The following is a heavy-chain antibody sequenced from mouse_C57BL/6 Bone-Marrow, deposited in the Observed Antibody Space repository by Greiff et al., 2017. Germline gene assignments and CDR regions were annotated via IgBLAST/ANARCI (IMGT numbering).Heavy chain of an antibody. J-gene: IGHJ2*01. CDR1: GFTFSSYG. V-gene: IGHV5-6*01. CDR2: ISSGGSYT. Sequence: EVKLVESGGDLVKPGGSLKLSCAASGFTFSSYGMSWVRQTPDKRLEWVATISSGGSYTYYPDSVKGRFTISRDNAKNTLYLQMSSLKSEDTAMXYCARQYYFDYWGQGTTLTVSS. CDR3: ARQYYFDY.